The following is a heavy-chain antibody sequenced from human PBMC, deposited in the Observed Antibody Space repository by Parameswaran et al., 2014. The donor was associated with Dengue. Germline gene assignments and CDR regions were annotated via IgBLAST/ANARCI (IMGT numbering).Heavy chain of an antibody. J-gene: IGHJ4*02. D-gene: IGHD5-24*01. CDR3: ASHGAWLQLRR. CDR2: IYYSGST. V-gene: IGHV4-61*07. Sequence: WIRQPPGKGLEWIGYIYYSGSTNYNPSLKSRVTISVDTSKNQFSLKLSSVTAADTAVYYCASHGAWLQLRRWGQGTLVTSPQ.